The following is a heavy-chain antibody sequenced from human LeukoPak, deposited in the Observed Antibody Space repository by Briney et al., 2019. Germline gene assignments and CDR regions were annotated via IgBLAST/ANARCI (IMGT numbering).Heavy chain of an antibody. Sequence: GASVKVSCKASGYTFTSYGISWVRQAPGQGLEWMGWISAYNGNTNYAQKLQGRVTMTTDTSTSTAYMELRSLRSDDTAVYYCARFYYYDSSGDPQRAFDIWGQGTMVTVSS. V-gene: IGHV1-18*01. CDR3: ARFYYYDSSGDPQRAFDI. J-gene: IGHJ3*02. CDR1: GYTFTSYG. CDR2: ISAYNGNT. D-gene: IGHD3-22*01.